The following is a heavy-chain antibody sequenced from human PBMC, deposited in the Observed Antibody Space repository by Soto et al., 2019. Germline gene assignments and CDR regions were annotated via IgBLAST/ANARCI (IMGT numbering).Heavy chain of an antibody. CDR1: GYKFTSHW. CDR3: ARQEDVTGTVDYSYGY. Sequence: GESLKISCKGSGYKFTSHWIGWVLHIPWKGLEWMGIIYPGDSDTRCSPSFQGQVTISADKSISTAYLQWSSLKASDTAMYYCARQEDVTGTVDYSYGYWGQGTQVTVSS. CDR2: IYPGDSDT. V-gene: IGHV5-51*01. J-gene: IGHJ4*02. D-gene: IGHD1-20*01.